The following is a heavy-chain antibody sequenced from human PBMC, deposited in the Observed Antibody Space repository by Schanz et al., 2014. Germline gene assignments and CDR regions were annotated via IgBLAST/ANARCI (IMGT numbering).Heavy chain of an antibody. CDR1: GFTFSRHA. CDR2: ITYDGSNK. V-gene: IGHV3-30*04. D-gene: IGHD3-3*01. CDR3: ARDKGGYYPFDY. Sequence: QVELVESGGGVVQPGRSLRLSCAASGFTFSRHAMHWVRQAAGKGLEWVAAITYDGSNKYYTDSVKGRFTVSRDNSKNTVYLQMNSLRAEDTAVYYCARDKGGYYPFDYWGQGTLVTVSS. J-gene: IGHJ4*02.